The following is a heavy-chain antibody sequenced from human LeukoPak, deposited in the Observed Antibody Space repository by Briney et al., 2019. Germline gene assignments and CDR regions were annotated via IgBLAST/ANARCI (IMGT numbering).Heavy chain of an antibody. CDR3: ARVIGSGWYYFDY. D-gene: IGHD6-19*01. Sequence: SETLSLTCTVSGGSISSYYWSWIRQPPGKGLEWIGYIYYSGSTNYNPSLKSRVTISVDMSKNQFSLKLSSVTAAGTAVYYCARVIGSGWYYFDYWGQGALVTVSS. J-gene: IGHJ4*02. CDR1: GGSISSYY. CDR2: IYYSGST. V-gene: IGHV4-59*01.